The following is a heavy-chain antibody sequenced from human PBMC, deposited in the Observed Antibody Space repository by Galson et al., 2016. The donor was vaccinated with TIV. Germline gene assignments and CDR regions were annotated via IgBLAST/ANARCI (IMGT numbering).Heavy chain of an antibody. V-gene: IGHV1-69-2*01. D-gene: IGHD2-8*01. CDR2: VDPEDGQT. CDR3: TTVRLRGSGGMDV. J-gene: IGHJ6*02. Sequence: VKVSCKVSGYNFTDYYLHWMQQAPGKGFEWMGHVDPEDGQTKYALKFQGRVTMSADTSTDTAYMELTSLRSEDTAIYFCTTVRLRGSGGMDVWGQGATVIVSS. CDR1: GYNFTDYY.